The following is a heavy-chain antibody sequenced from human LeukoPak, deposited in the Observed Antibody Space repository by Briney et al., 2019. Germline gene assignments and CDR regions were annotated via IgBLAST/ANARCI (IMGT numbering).Heavy chain of an antibody. CDR1: GLTFSSYW. J-gene: IGHJ4*02. CDR2: IKQDGSEK. Sequence: PGGSLRLSCAASGLTFSSYWMSWVRQAPGKGLEWVANIKQDGSEKYYVDSVKGRFTISRDNAKNSLFLQMNSLRAEDTAVYFCASDWDYWGQGTLVTVSS. V-gene: IGHV3-7*05. CDR3: ASDWDY.